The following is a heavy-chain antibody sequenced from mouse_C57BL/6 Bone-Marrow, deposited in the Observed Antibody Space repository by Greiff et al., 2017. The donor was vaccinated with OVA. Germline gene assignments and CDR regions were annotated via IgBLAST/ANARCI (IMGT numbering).Heavy chain of an antibody. Sequence: DVQLQESGPGLVKPSQSLSLTCSVTGYSITSGYYWNWIRQFPGNKLEWMGYISYDGSNNYNPSLKNRISITRDTSKNQFFLKLNSVTTEDTATYYCHLYAMDYWGQGTSVTVSS. CDR3: HLYAMDY. CDR2: ISYDGSN. V-gene: IGHV3-6*01. CDR1: GYSITSGYY. J-gene: IGHJ4*01.